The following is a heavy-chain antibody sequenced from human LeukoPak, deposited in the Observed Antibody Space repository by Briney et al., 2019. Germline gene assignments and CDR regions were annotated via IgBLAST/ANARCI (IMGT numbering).Heavy chain of an antibody. CDR1: GASLSGYF. V-gene: IGHV4-59*08. CDR3: ARHVLGSESYFDY. D-gene: IGHD3-16*01. J-gene: IGHJ4*02. Sequence: SEPLSLTCTVSGASLSGYFWSWLRQSPGKGLEWIGYIYYSGDHNYNPSLKSRVTISVDTSKNHFSLKLRSVTAADTAVYYCARHVLGSESYFDYWGQGTLF. CDR2: IYYSGDH.